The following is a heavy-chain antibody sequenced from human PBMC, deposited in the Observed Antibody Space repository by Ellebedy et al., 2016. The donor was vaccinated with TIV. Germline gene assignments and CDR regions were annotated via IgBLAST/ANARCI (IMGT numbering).Heavy chain of an antibody. D-gene: IGHD2-15*01. Sequence: GGSLRLSCTVSGPPFSDAWMTWVRQAPGKGLEWVGRIKSKADGETTHYAEPVEGRFTMSRDDSENKLFLQMDSLKTEDTAIYYCTTLSYKSGADYWGQGALVTVSS. J-gene: IGHJ4*02. CDR2: IKSKADGETT. CDR1: GPPFSDAW. V-gene: IGHV3-15*01. CDR3: TTLSYKSGADY.